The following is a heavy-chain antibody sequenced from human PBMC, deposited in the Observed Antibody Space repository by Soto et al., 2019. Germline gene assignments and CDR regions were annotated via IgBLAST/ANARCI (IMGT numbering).Heavy chain of an antibody. Sequence: GRSLRLSCAASGFTFSNCAMHWVRQAPGKGLEYVSAISGNGFSTYYGDSVRGRFIISRDNSKNTLYLQMGSLRAEDTAVYYCAKDYGRLGMENWFDPWGQGTLVTVSS. D-gene: IGHD7-27*01. CDR2: ISGNGFST. V-gene: IGHV3-64*02. CDR3: AKDYGRLGMENWFDP. J-gene: IGHJ5*02. CDR1: GFTFSNCA.